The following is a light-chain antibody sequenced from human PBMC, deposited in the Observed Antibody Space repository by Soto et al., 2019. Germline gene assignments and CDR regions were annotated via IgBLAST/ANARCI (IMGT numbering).Light chain of an antibody. CDR2: GAS. Sequence: EIVLKQSRGTLSLSPGERATLSCSARQSVSSSFLAWDQQKPGQAPRLLIDGASNRATGIPERFSGSRYGTDFTLTISILEPEGCAVYYCQQYGSAPTFGQGTNLEIK. CDR1: QSVSSSF. V-gene: IGKV3-20*01. CDR3: QQYGSAPT. J-gene: IGKJ2*01.